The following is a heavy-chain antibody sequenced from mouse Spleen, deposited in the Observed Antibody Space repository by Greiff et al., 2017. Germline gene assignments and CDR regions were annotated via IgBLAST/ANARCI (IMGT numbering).Heavy chain of an antibody. CDR1: GFTFSSYT. CDR3: ARVYDYDAFAY. V-gene: IGHV5-6-4*01. J-gene: IGHJ3*01. Sequence: EVKLVESGGGLVKPGGSLKLSCAASGFTFSSYTMSWVRQTPAKRLEWVATISSGGGNTYYPDSVKGRFTISRDNAKNNLYLQMSSLKSEDTAMYYCARVYDYDAFAYWGQGTLVTVSA. D-gene: IGHD2-4*01. CDR2: ISSGGGNT.